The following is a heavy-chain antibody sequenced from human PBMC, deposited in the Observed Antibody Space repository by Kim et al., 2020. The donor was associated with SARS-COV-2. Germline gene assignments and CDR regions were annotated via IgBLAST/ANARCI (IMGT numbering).Heavy chain of an antibody. CDR3: AREGKGALYYYYGMDV. D-gene: IGHD6-13*01. J-gene: IGHJ6*02. Sequence: SVKGRFTISRDNAKNSLYLQMNSLRAEDMALYYCAREGKGALYYYYGMDVWGQGTTVTVSS. V-gene: IGHV3-20*03.